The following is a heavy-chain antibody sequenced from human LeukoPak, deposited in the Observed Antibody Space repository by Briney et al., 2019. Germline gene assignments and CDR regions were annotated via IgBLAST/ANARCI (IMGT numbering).Heavy chain of an antibody. V-gene: IGHV3-23*01. Sequence: GGSLRLSCAASGFTFSSYAMTWVRQAPGKGLEWVSSISAGGYNTCYADSVRGRFTISRDKSKNTLYLQMNSRRAEDTAVYYCSKDAHSSSSTGWGQGTLVTVSS. CDR1: GFTFSSYA. CDR3: SKDAHSSSSTG. J-gene: IGHJ4*02. CDR2: ISAGGYNT. D-gene: IGHD6-13*01.